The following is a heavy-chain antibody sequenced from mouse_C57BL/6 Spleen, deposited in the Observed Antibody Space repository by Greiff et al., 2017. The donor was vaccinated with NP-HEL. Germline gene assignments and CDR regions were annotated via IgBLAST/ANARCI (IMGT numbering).Heavy chain of an antibody. CDR3: ARRMADGYYAWFAY. CDR1: GYTFTDYN. Sequence: EVQLQQSGPELVKPGASVKLPCKASGYTFTDYNMDWVKQSHGKSLEWIGDINPNNGGTIYNQKFKGKATLTVDKSSSTAYMELRSLTSEDTAVYYCARRMADGYYAWFAYWGQGTLVTVSA. J-gene: IGHJ3*01. CDR2: INPNNGGT. V-gene: IGHV1-18*01. D-gene: IGHD2-3*01.